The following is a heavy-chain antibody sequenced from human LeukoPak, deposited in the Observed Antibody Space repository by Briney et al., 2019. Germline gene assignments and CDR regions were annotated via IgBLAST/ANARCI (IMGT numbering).Heavy chain of an antibody. CDR1: GYTFTRYG. J-gene: IGHJ4*02. CDR3: ARVPYCSGGSFYFRSHFDY. D-gene: IGHD2-15*01. V-gene: IGHV1-18*01. CDR2: ISAFNDNT. Sequence: ASLKVSCKASGYTFTRYGISWVRQAPGQGLEWMGWISAFNDNTNYAQKLQGRVTMTTDTSTSTAYMELRSLRSDDTAVYYCARVPYCSGGSFYFRSHFDYWGQGTLVTVSS.